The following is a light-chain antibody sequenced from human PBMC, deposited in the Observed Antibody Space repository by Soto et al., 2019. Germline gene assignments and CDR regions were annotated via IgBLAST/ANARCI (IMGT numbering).Light chain of an antibody. CDR1: SSDVGSYNL. J-gene: IGLJ1*01. CDR3: CSYAGSSTYV. CDR2: EGS. Sequence: QSALTQPASVSWSPGQSITISCTGTSSDVGSYNLVSWYQQHPGKAPKLMIYEGSKRPSGVSNRFSGSKSGNTASLTISGIQAEDEADYYCCSYAGSSTYVFVTGTKLTVL. V-gene: IGLV2-23*01.